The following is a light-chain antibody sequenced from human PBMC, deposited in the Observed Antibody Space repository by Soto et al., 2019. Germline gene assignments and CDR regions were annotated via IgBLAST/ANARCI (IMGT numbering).Light chain of an antibody. CDR2: GAS. J-gene: IGKJ2*01. CDR3: QQYGSSPPYT. V-gene: IGKV3-20*01. CDR1: QSVSSNY. Sequence: EIVLTQSPGTLSLSPGERATLSCRASQSVSSNYLAWYQQQLGQAPRLLIYGASRRASGIPDRFSGTGSGTDFTLTITSLEPEDFAVYYCQQYGSSPPYTFGQGTKLEIK.